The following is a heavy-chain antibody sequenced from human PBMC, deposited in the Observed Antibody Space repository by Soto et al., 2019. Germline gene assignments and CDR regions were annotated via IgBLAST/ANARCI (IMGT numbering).Heavy chain of an antibody. CDR1: GGSISSGGYY. CDR2: IYYSGST. D-gene: IGHD2-21*02. CDR3: ARGHRLVVVTAASFDY. V-gene: IGHV4-31*03. Sequence: QVQLQESGPGLVKPSQTLSLTCTVSGGSISSGGYYWSGIRQHPGKGLEWIGYIYYSGSTYYNPSLKSRVTISVDTSKNQFSLKLSSVTAADTAVYYCARGHRLVVVTAASFDYWGQGTLVTVSS. J-gene: IGHJ4*02.